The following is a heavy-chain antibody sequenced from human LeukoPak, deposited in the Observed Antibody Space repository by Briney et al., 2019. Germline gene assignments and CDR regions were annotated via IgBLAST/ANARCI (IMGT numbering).Heavy chain of an antibody. CDR1: GYTFTSYG. D-gene: IGHD2-2*01. V-gene: IGHV1-18*04. CDR3: ARAMGELGYCSSTSCYVAPPDY. J-gene: IGHJ4*02. CDR2: ISAYNGNT. Sequence: ASVKVSCKASGYTFTSYGISWVRQAPGQGLEWMGWISAYNGNTNYAQKLQGRVTMTTDTSTSTAYMELRSLRSDDTAVYYCARAMGELGYCSSTSCYVAPPDYWGQGTLVTVSS.